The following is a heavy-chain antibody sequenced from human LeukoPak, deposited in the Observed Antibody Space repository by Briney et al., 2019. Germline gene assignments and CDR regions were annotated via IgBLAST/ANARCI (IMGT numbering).Heavy chain of an antibody. CDR3: ARQYDSYFYYYLDL. J-gene: IGHJ6*03. D-gene: IGHD2-2*01. Sequence: SETLSLTCAVSGYPINNAYYWVWIRQPPGKGLEWIGSLYHPDSTYYNPSLKSRVTMSVDTSRNQFSLKLSFVTAADTAVYCCARQYDSYFYYYLDLWGTGTTVTVSS. CDR1: GYPINNAYY. V-gene: IGHV4-38-2*01. CDR2: LYHPDST.